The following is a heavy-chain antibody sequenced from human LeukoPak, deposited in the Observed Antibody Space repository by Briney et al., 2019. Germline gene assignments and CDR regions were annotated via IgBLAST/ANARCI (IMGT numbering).Heavy chain of an antibody. J-gene: IGHJ4*02. Sequence: SETLSLTCTVSGGSISSYYWSWIRQPPGKGLEWIGYIYYSGSTNYNPSLKSRVTISVDTSKNQFSLKLSSVTAADTAVYYCARDPGGSGRGGATGFDYWGQGTLVTVSS. D-gene: IGHD3-10*01. CDR2: IYYSGST. V-gene: IGHV4-59*01. CDR3: ARDPGGSGRGGATGFDY. CDR1: GGSISSYY.